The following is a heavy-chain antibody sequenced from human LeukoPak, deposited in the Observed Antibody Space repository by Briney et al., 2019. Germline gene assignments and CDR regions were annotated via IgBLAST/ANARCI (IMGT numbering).Heavy chain of an antibody. CDR2: ISSSGSTI. Sequence: PGGSLRLPCAASGFTFSSYEMNWVRQAPGKGLEWVSYISSSGSTIYHADSVKGRFTISRDNAKNSLYLQMNSLRAEDTAAYYCARVGGGSFNYYYYMDVWGKGTTVTVSS. D-gene: IGHD2-15*01. CDR3: ARVGGGSFNYYYYMDV. V-gene: IGHV3-48*03. CDR1: GFTFSSYE. J-gene: IGHJ6*03.